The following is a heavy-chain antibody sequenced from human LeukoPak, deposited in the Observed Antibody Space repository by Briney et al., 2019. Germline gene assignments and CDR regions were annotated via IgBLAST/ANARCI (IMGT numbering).Heavy chain of an antibody. J-gene: IGHJ4*02. CDR2: INPSGGST. CDR3: ARVDIYGDPTYFDY. CDR1: GYTFTRYY. Sequence: ASVKVSCKAAGYTFTRYYIHWVRQAPGQGLEWMGIINPSGGSTNYAQKFQGRVTMTRDTSTSTVYMELSSLRSEDTAVYYCARVDIYGDPTYFDYWGQGTLVTVSS. V-gene: IGHV1-46*03. D-gene: IGHD4-17*01.